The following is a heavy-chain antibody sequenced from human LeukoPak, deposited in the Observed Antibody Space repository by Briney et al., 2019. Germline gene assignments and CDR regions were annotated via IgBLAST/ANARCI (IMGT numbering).Heavy chain of an antibody. D-gene: IGHD5-18*01. CDR2: IIPIFGTA. CDR1: VDSFSIYA. V-gene: IGHV1-69*06. CDR3: AKQGAARQDYYMDV. J-gene: IGHJ6*03. Sequence: GASVKVSCKASVDSFSIYAITWVRQAPGQGLEWLGRIIPIFGTANYPQKFQGRVTITADILSSTAYIEMTNLTSDDTAVYFCAKQGAARQDYYMDVWGNGTTVSVS.